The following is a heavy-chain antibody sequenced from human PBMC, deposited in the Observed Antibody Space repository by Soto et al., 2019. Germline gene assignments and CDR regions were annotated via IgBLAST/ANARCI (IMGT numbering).Heavy chain of an antibody. D-gene: IGHD7-27*01. J-gene: IGHJ4*02. V-gene: IGHV3-9*01. Sequence: PGGSLRLSCVVSGVTFDDYAMHWVRQAPGKGLEWVSGISWNSGSINYADSVKGRFTIARDNAKNSLYLQFNSLRPEDTALYYCAKETQSNLGTGGFDSWGQGTLVTVSS. CDR2: ISWNSGSI. CDR3: AKETQSNLGTGGFDS. CDR1: GVTFDDYA.